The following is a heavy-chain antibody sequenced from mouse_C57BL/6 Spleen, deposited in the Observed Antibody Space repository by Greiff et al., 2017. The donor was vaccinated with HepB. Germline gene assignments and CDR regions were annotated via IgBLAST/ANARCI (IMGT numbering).Heavy chain of an antibody. J-gene: IGHJ4*01. D-gene: IGHD1-1*01. V-gene: IGHV1-7*01. CDR3: ATLESRAMDY. CDR2: INPSSGYT. Sequence: QVQLKQSGAELAKPGASVKLSCKASGYTFTSYWMHWVKQRPGQGLEWIGYINPSSGYTKFNQKFKDKATLTADKSSSTAYMQLSSLTYEDSAVYYCATLESRAMDYWGQGTSVTVSS. CDR1: GYTFTSYW.